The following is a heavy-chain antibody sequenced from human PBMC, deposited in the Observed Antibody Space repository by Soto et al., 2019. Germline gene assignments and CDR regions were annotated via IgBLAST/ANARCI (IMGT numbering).Heavy chain of an antibody. D-gene: IGHD4-17*01. V-gene: IGHV4-30-2*01. CDR3: ARGMTTVTTFDY. CDR1: GGSISGGGYS. CDR2: IYHSGST. J-gene: IGHJ4*02. Sequence: SQPLCHTCAVSGGSISGGGYSWSWIRQPPGKGLEWIGYIYHSGSTYYNPSLKSRVTISVDRSKNQFSLKLSSVTAADTAVYYCARGMTTVTTFDYWGQGTLVTVSS.